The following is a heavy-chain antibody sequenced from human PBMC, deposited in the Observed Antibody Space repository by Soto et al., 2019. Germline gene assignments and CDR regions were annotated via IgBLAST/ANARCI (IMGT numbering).Heavy chain of an antibody. Sequence: LSLTCTVSGGSISSYYWSWIRQPPGKGLEWIGYIYYSGSTKYNPSLKSRVTISVDTSKNQFSLKLSSVTAADTAVYYCARVGCSSTICYVWDNWFDLRGQGTLVTVSS. CDR2: IYYSGST. J-gene: IGHJ5*02. V-gene: IGHV4-59*01. CDR3: ARVGCSSTICYVWDNWFDL. CDR1: GGSISSYY. D-gene: IGHD2-2*01.